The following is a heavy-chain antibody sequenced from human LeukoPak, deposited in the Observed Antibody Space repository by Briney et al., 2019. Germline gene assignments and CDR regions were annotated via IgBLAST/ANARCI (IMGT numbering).Heavy chain of an antibody. V-gene: IGHV4-39*01. CDR2: IYYSGST. CDR3: ARHGYVTTAGSYFDY. D-gene: IGHD1/OR15-1a*01. CDR1: GGSISSSSYY. J-gene: IGHJ4*02. Sequence: SETLSLTCTVSGGSISSSSYYWGWIRQPPGKGLEWIGSIYYSGSTYYNPSLKSRVTISVDTSKTHFSLKLSSVTAADTAVYYCARHGYVTTAGSYFDYWGQGTLVTVSS.